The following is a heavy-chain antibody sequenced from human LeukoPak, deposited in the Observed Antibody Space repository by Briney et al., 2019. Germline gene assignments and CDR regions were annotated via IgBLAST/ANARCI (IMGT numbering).Heavy chain of an antibody. CDR1: GVSVSISSHY. J-gene: IGHJ4*02. CDR2: IYDTTGT. Sequence: SETLSLTCTVSGVSVSISSHYWAWFRQPPGKGLEWIGSIYDTTGTYYNPSLKSRVTISVDTSKNQFSLNLSSLSAADTAVYYCARGPTVTTDFWGQGTLVTVSS. CDR3: ARGPTVTTDF. V-gene: IGHV4-39*01. D-gene: IGHD4-11*01.